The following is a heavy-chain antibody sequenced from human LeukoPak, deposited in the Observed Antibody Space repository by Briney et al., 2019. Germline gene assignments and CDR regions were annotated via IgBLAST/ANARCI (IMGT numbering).Heavy chain of an antibody. CDR2: IYHSGRT. Sequence: PSETLSLTCTVSGYSISSGYYWGWIRQPPGKGLEWIGSIYHSGRTYYNPSLKSRVTISVDTSKNQFSLKLSSVTAADTAVYYCARGGRDGYHSWGQGTLVTVSS. D-gene: IGHD5-24*01. CDR1: GYSISSGYY. J-gene: IGHJ4*02. V-gene: IGHV4-38-2*02. CDR3: ARGGRDGYHS.